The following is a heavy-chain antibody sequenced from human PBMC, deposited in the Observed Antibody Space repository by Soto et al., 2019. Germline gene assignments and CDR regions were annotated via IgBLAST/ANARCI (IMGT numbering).Heavy chain of an antibody. D-gene: IGHD2-2*01. CDR1: GFTFSSYG. Sequence: GGSLRLSCAASGFTFSSYGMHWVRQAPGKGLEWVAVIWYDGSNKYYADSVKGRFTISRDNSKNTLYLQMNSLRAEDTAVYYCARDGLYCSSTSCRLLGYYYYGMDVWGQGTTVTVSS. CDR3: ARDGLYCSSTSCRLLGYYYYGMDV. CDR2: IWYDGSNK. V-gene: IGHV3-33*01. J-gene: IGHJ6*02.